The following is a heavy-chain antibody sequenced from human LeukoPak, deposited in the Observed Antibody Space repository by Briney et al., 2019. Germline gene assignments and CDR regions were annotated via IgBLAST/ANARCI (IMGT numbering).Heavy chain of an antibody. D-gene: IGHD1-14*01. V-gene: IGHV3-53*01. Sequence: GGSLRLSCAASGFTFSSNYMSWVRQAPGKGLEWVSVIYSGGSTYYADSVKGRFTISRDNSKNTLYLQMNSLRAEDTAVYYCAKQTTTRSPIDYWGQGTLVTVSS. CDR1: GFTFSSNY. J-gene: IGHJ4*02. CDR3: AKQTTTRSPIDY. CDR2: IYSGGST.